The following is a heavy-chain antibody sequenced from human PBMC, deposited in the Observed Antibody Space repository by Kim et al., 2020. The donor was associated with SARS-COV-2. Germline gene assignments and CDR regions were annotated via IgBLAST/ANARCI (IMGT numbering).Heavy chain of an antibody. CDR2: INRNGVVT. D-gene: IGHD1-26*01. Sequence: GGSLRLSCAASGFTFDSFFMHWVRQAPGKGLEWVSLINRNGVVTYYADSVKGRFTISRDNGKNFLYLQMNSLTTDDTAVYYCVKELHGSQYVLSDWGQGTLVTVSS. J-gene: IGHJ4*02. CDR1: GFTFDSFF. V-gene: IGHV3-43*01. CDR3: VKELHGSQYVLSD.